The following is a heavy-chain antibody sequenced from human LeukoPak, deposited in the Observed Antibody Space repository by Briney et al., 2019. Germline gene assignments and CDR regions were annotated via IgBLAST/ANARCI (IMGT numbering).Heavy chain of an antibody. CDR3: AGRVGATIWTGLHF. CDR2: IHFNGNT. Sequence: KPSETLSLTCTVSGDSISGGTFYWGWVRQPPGQGLEWIGSIHFNGNTYYNPSLKSPVTIPVDMPKNQFSLNLSSVTVADTAVYYCAGRVGATIWTGLHFWGQGILVTVSS. D-gene: IGHD1-26*01. V-gene: IGHV4-39*01. CDR1: GDSISGGTFY. J-gene: IGHJ4*02.